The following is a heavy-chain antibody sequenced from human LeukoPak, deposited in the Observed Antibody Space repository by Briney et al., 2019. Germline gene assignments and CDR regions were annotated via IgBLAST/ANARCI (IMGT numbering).Heavy chain of an antibody. V-gene: IGHV1-8*03. Sequence: ASVKVSCKASGYTFTSYDINWVRQATGQGLEWMGWMNPNSGNTGYAQKFQGRVTITRNTSISTAYMELSSLRSEDTAVYYCATVVVPPDYYYYYMDVWGKGTTVTVSS. CDR3: ATVVVPPDYYYYYMDV. D-gene: IGHD3-22*01. CDR1: GYTFTSYD. CDR2: MNPNSGNT. J-gene: IGHJ6*03.